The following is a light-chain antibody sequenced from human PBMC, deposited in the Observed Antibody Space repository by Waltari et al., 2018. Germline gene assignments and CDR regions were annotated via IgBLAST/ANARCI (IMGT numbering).Light chain of an antibody. Sequence: AIRITKPPSSPLALQGDKVPTICRASQGISSYLAWYQQKPGKAPKLLIYAASTLQSGVPSRFSGSGSGTDFTLTISCLQSEDFATYYCQQYYSYPQLTFGGGTKVEIK. CDR1: QGISSY. V-gene: IGKV1-8*01. CDR3: QQYYSYPQLT. J-gene: IGKJ4*01. CDR2: AAS.